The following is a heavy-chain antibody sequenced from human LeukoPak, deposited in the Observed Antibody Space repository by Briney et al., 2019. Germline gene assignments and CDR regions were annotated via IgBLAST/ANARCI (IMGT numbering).Heavy chain of an antibody. CDR1: GFTFSSYW. V-gene: IGHV3-30*03. CDR3: ARQSLGASGLDH. CDR2: APHDRSSP. D-gene: IGHD1-26*01. Sequence: GGSLRLSCAASGFTFSSYWMSWVRQAPNKGLEWVAVAPHDRSSPSHAASVNGRFTISRDNSKDTLFLHMDSLRVDDTAIYYCARQSLGASGLDHWGQGVLVTVSS. J-gene: IGHJ4*02.